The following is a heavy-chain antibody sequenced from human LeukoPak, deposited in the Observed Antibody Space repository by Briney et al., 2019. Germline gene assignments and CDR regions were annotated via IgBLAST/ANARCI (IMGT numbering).Heavy chain of an antibody. D-gene: IGHD4-11*01. CDR1: GGTFSSYV. Sequence: SVKVSCKASGGTFSSYVISWVRQAPGQGLEWMGGIIPIFGTANYAQKFQGRVTITADESTSTAYMELSSLRSEDTAVYYFALEVYYSDNSAFDYWGQGTLVTVSS. J-gene: IGHJ4*01. V-gene: IGHV1-69*13. CDR3: ALEVYYSDNSAFDY. CDR2: IIPIFGTA.